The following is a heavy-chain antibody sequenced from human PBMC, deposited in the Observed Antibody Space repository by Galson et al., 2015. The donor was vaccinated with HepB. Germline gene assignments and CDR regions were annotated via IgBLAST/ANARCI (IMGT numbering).Heavy chain of an antibody. V-gene: IGHV3-9*01. J-gene: IGHJ3*02. CDR3: TRAFAI. CDR1: GFTFDDYA. CDR2: ISWNSGTI. Sequence: SLRLSCAASGFTFDDYAMHWVRQAPGKGLEWVSGISWNSGTIGYADSVKGRFTISRDNAKNSLYLQMNSLRAEDTALYYCTRAFAIWGQGTMVIVSS.